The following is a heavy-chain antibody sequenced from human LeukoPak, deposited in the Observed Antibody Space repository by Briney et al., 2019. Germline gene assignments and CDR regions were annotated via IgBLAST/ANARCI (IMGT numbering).Heavy chain of an antibody. CDR1: GFTVISNY. V-gene: IGHV3-66*01. J-gene: IGHJ4*02. CDR3: ARDLTSYDYVWDY. D-gene: IGHD3-16*01. Sequence: GGSLRLSCAASGFTVISNYMSWVRQAPGKGLEWVSVIYNDDSTYYADSVKGRFTISRDNSRNTLYLQMYSLRAEDTAVYYCARDLTSYDYVWDYWGQGTLVTVSS. CDR2: IYNDDST.